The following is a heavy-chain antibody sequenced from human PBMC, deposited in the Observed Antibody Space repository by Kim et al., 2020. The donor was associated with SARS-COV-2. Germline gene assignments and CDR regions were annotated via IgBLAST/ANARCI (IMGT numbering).Heavy chain of an antibody. V-gene: IGHV4-59*01. D-gene: IGHD1-7*01. CDR3: ARATTGTRDFDY. Sequence: NHHPSLKSRVPISVDTSKNPFSLKLSSVTAADTAVYYCARATTGTRDFDYWGQGTLVTVSS. J-gene: IGHJ4*02.